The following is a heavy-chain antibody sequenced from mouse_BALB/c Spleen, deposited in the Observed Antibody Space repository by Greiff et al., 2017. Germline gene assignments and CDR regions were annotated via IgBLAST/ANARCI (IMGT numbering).Heavy chain of an antibody. Sequence: EVKLQESGAELVKPGASVKLSCTASGFNIKDTYMHWVKQRPEQGLEWIGRIDPANGNTKYDPKFQGKATITADTSSNTAYLQLSSLTSEDTAVYYCAHYGSSYVFAYWGQGTLVTVSA. CDR3: AHYGSSYVFAY. J-gene: IGHJ3*01. CDR1: GFNIKDTY. D-gene: IGHD1-1*01. CDR2: IDPANGNT. V-gene: IGHV14-3*02.